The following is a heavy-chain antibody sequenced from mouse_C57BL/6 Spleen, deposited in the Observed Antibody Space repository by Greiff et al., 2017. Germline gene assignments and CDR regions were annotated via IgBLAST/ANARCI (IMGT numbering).Heavy chain of an antibody. D-gene: IGHD2-5*01. Sequence: EVQLQQSGPELVKPGASVKISCKASGYTFTDYYMNWVKQSHGKSLEWIGDINPNNGGTSYNQKFKGKATLTVDKSSSTAYMELRSLTSEDSAVYYCARRRGSNYPWFAYWGQGTLVTVSA. V-gene: IGHV1-26*01. CDR3: ARRRGSNYPWFAY. CDR2: INPNNGGT. J-gene: IGHJ3*01. CDR1: GYTFTDYY.